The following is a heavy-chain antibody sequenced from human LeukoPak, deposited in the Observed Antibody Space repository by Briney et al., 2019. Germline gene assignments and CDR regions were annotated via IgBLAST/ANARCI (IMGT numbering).Heavy chain of an antibody. V-gene: IGHV4-59*01. D-gene: IGHD2-8*02. J-gene: IGHJ6*02. CDR1: GGSISSNY. Sequence: SETLSLTCSVSGGSISSNYWSWIRQPPGKGLEWMGYIYYTGTTHYDPSLEGRVTISLVASKTQFPLRLTSVTAADTAIYYCARDIVLTYGMDVWGQGTTVTVSS. CDR3: ARDIVLTYGMDV. CDR2: IYYTGTT.